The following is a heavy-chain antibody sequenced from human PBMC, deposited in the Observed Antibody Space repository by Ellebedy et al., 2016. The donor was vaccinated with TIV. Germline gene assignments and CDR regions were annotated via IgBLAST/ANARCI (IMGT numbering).Heavy chain of an antibody. J-gene: IGHJ4*02. V-gene: IGHV4-59*01. CDR1: GGSISGYY. CDR3: ARSTYGLVGATFDY. D-gene: IGHD1-26*01. Sequence: SETLSLXXTVSGGSISGYYWNWLRQPPGKGLEWIGYMHYTGSTNYNPSLQSRVTISIDTSKNQFSLNVNSVTAADTAVYFCARSTYGLVGATFDYWGQGTLVTVSS. CDR2: MHYTGST.